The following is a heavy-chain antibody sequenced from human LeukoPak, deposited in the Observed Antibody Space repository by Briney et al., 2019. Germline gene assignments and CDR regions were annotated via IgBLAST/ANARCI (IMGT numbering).Heavy chain of an antibody. J-gene: IGHJ6*03. V-gene: IGHV4-39*01. CDR2: ILHSGYT. Sequence: SETLSLTCTVSGGSLGRSNTYWGWIRQTPGQGLEWLGTILHSGYTYNNPSLKSRVTMSVDSSKNQFSLSLSSVTAADTAVYFCARHRGGGGYHYMDVWGKGTTVIVCS. D-gene: IGHD2-21*01. CDR3: ARHRGGGGYHYMDV. CDR1: GGSLGRSNTY.